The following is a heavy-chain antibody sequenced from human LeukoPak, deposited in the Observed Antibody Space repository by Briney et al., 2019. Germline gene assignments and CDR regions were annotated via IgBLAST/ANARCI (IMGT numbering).Heavy chain of an antibody. V-gene: IGHV3-30-3*01. J-gene: IGHJ4*02. CDR2: ISYDGSNK. CDR3: ARGEDDYGDYFDY. D-gene: IGHD4-17*01. Sequence: QPGRSLSLSCAASGFTFSSYAMHWVRPAPGKGLEWVAVISYDGSNKYYADSVKGRFTISRDNSKNTLYLQMNSLRAEDTAVYYCARGEDDYGDYFDYWGQGTLVTVSS. CDR1: GFTFSSYA.